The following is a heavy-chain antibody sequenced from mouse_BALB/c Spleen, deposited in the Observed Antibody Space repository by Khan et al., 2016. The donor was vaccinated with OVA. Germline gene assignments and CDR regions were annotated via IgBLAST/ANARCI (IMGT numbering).Heavy chain of an antibody. CDR1: GFTFSNYW. V-gene: IGHV6-6*02. Sequence: EVKLGVSGGGLVQPGGSMKLSCVVSGFTFSNYWMNWVRQSPEKGLEWVAEIRLNSDDYVTHYAVSVQGRFTISRDDYKSSVYLHMNNLRAEDTGIYYYWILLWGQGTTVTVSS. CDR2: IRLNSDDYVT. CDR3: WILL. J-gene: IGHJ2*01.